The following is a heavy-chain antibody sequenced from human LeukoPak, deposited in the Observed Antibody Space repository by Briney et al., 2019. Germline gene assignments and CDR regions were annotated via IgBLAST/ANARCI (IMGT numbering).Heavy chain of an antibody. CDR3: TRDLSGHYSIDY. Sequence: GGSLRLSCAASGFTFSSYAIHWVRQAPGKGLEWVAFISNNGRNKDYADSVKGRFTISRDDSKNTLYLQVNSLRPEDTAVYYCTRDLSGHYSIDYWGQGTLVTVSS. CDR1: GFTFSSYA. D-gene: IGHD3-22*01. J-gene: IGHJ4*02. CDR2: ISNNGRNK. V-gene: IGHV3-30*04.